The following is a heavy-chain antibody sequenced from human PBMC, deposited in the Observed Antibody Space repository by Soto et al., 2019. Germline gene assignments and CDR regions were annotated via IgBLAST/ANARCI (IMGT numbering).Heavy chain of an antibody. J-gene: IGHJ5*02. CDR2: IYPGDSET. CDR3: ARGFTGSAGRFDP. V-gene: IGHV5-51*01. CDR1: GYKFATYW. D-gene: IGHD6-25*01. Sequence: GESLKISCKGSGYKFATYWVAWVRQMPGRGLEWMGIIYPGDSETIYSSSFRGHVTISADKSLNTAYLQWDSLTASDSAIYYCARGFTGSAGRFDPWGQGTVVTVSS.